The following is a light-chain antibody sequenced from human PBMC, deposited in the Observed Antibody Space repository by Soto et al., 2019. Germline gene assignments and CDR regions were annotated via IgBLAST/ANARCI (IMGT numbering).Light chain of an antibody. V-gene: IGKV3-15*01. Sequence: EIVMTQSPATLSVSPGERATLSCRASQSVSSNLAWYQQKPGQAPRLLIYGASTRATGIPARFRGSGSGTEFTLTISSLQSEDFAVYYCQQYNTSPLTCGGGPKVESK. CDR1: QSVSSN. CDR2: GAS. CDR3: QQYNTSPLT. J-gene: IGKJ4*01.